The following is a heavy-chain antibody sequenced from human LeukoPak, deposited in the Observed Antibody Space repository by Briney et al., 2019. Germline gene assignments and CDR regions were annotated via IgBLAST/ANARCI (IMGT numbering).Heavy chain of an antibody. J-gene: IGHJ5*02. CDR2: INHSGST. CDR1: GGSFSGYY. V-gene: IGHV4-34*01. D-gene: IGHD2-2*01. Sequence: SETLSLTCAVYGGSFSGYYWSWIRQPPGKGLEWIGEINHSGSTNYNPSLKSRVTISVDTSMNQFSLKLSSVTAADTAVYYCARGRGYCSSTSCYYWFDPWGQGTLVTVSS. CDR3: ARGRGYCSSTSCYYWFDP.